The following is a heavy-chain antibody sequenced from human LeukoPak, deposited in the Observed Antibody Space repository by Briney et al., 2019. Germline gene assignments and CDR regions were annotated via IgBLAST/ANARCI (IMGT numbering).Heavy chain of an antibody. D-gene: IGHD6-19*01. J-gene: IGHJ4*02. Sequence: SATLSLTCAVYGGSFSGYCWSWIRQPPGKGLEWVGEINHSGSTNYNPSLKSRVTISVDTSKNQFSLKLSSVTAADTAVYYCARPRYSSGWYSFDYWGQGTLVTVSS. CDR3: ARPRYSSGWYSFDY. CDR2: INHSGST. CDR1: GGSFSGYC. V-gene: IGHV4-34*01.